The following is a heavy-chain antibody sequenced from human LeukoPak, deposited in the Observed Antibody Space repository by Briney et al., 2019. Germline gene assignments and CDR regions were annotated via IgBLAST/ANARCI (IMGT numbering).Heavy chain of an antibody. J-gene: IGHJ3*02. V-gene: IGHV7-4-1*02. CDR1: GYTFTSYA. Sequence: ASVKVSCKASGYTFTSYAMNWVRQAPGQGLEWMGWINTNTGNPTYAQGFTGRFVFSLDTSVSTAYLQISSLKAEDTAVYYCARDLTPYYDSSGYDWGAFDIWGQGTMVTVSS. CDR3: ARDLTPYYDSSGYDWGAFDI. CDR2: INTNTGNP. D-gene: IGHD3-22*01.